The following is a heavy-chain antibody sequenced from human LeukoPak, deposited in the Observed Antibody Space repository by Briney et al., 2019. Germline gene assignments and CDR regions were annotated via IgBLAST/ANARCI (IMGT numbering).Heavy chain of an antibody. CDR2: IYYSGST. J-gene: IGHJ4*02. CDR1: GGSISSYY. CDR3: AREGYYDSSGYYSD. V-gene: IGHV4-59*01. D-gene: IGHD3-22*01. Sequence: SETLSLTCTVSGGSISSYYWSWIRQPPGKGLEWIGYIYYSGSTNYNPSLKSRVTISVDTSKNQFSLKLSSVTAADTAVYYCAREGYYDSSGYYSDWGQGTLAMVSS.